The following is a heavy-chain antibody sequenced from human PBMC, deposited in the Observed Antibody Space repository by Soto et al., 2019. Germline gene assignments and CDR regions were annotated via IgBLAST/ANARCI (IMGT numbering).Heavy chain of an antibody. D-gene: IGHD6-6*01. CDR3: ARGVKYSSSSGRDYYYGMDV. Sequence: QVQLVQSGAEVKKPGSSVKVSCKASGGTFSSYAISWVRQAPGQGLEWMGGIIPIFGTANYAQKFQGRVTMPADDSTGTAYRELSSRRSEDTAVYYCARGVKYSSSSGRDYYYGMDVWGQGTTVTVSS. CDR1: GGTFSSYA. CDR2: IIPIFGTA. V-gene: IGHV1-69*12. J-gene: IGHJ6*02.